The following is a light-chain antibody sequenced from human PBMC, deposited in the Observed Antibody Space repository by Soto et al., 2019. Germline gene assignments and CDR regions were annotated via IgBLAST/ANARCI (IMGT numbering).Light chain of an antibody. CDR3: SSYTGGSTYV. CDR2: EVS. V-gene: IGLV2-14*01. CDR1: SSDVGGYRY. J-gene: IGLJ1*01. Sequence: QSALTQPASVSGSPGQAITISCTGTSSDVGGYRYVSWYQQYPGKAPRLMIYEVSNRPSGVSNRFSGSKSGNTASLTISGLQAADEADYYCSSYTGGSTYVFGTGTKVTVL.